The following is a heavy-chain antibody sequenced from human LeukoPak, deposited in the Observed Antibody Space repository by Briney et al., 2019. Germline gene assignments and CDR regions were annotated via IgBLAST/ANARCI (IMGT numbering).Heavy chain of an antibody. CDR3: ARAVVYYDFWSGYSGNDWFDP. V-gene: IGHV4-61*08. CDR2: IYYSGST. D-gene: IGHD3-3*01. CDR1: GGSISSGGYS. Sequence: PSETLSLTCAVSGGSISSGGYSWSWIRQPPGKGLEWIGYIYYSGSTNYNPSLKSRVTISVDTSKNQFSLKLSSVTAADTAVYYCARAVVYYDFWSGYSGNDWFDPWGQGTLVTVSS. J-gene: IGHJ5*02.